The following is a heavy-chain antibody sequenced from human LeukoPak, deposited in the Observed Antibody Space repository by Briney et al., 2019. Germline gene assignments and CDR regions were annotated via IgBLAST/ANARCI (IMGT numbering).Heavy chain of an antibody. CDR1: GFTFSHSF. CDR3: AKRPSRIVGVSNWFDP. V-gene: IGHV3-69-1*01. J-gene: IGHJ5*02. CDR2: ISSSSYI. D-gene: IGHD1-26*01. Sequence: PGGSLRLSCAASGFTFSHSFMNWVRQAPGKGLEWVSSISSSSYIYYADSVKGRFTISRDNSKYTLYLQMNSLRAEDTAVYYCAKRPSRIVGVSNWFDPWGQGTLVTVSS.